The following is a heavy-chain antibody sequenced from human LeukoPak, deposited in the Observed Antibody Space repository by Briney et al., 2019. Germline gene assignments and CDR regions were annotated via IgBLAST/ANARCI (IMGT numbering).Heavy chain of an antibody. Sequence: SETLSLTCVVYGGSLNGHYWSWIRQPPGKGLEWIGEGNESGGTKFNPSLKSRATISADTSKNQFSLKLSSVTAADTAVYYCARVGDGYNQGSYWGQGTLVTVSS. V-gene: IGHV4-34*01. CDR2: GNESGGT. CDR3: ARVGDGYNQGSY. D-gene: IGHD5-24*01. CDR1: GGSLNGHY. J-gene: IGHJ4*02.